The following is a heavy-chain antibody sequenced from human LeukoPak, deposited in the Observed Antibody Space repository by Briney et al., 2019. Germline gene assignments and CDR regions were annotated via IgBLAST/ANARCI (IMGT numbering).Heavy chain of an antibody. CDR1: GGSISSGGYY. CDR3: ARVVVGDSSGYYPLGFDP. V-gene: IGHV4-30-2*01. J-gene: IGHJ5*02. CDR2: IYHSGST. D-gene: IGHD3-22*01. Sequence: PSETLSLTCTVSGGSISSGGYYWSWIRQPPGKGLEWIGYIYHSGSTYYNPSLKSRVTISVDRSKNQFSLKLSSVTAADTAVYYCARVVVGDSSGYYPLGFDPWGQGTLVTVSS.